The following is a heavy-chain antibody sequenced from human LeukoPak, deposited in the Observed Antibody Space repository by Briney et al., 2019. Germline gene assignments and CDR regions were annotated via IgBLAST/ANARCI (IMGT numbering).Heavy chain of an antibody. CDR3: ASKRWLQSSFDY. D-gene: IGHD5-24*01. J-gene: IGHJ4*02. CDR2: ISSSSRFI. CDR1: GISFSNYS. Sequence: PGGSLRLSCAASGISFSNYSMNWVRQAPGKGLEWVSLISSSSRFIYYGDSVKGRFTISRDNAKNTVYLQMNSLRAEDTAVYYCASKRWLQSSFDYWGQGTLVTVSS. V-gene: IGHV3-21*01.